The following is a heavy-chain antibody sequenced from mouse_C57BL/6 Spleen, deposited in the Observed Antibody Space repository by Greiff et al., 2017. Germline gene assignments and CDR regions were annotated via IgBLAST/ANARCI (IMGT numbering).Heavy chain of an antibody. CDR2: ISSGSSTI. CDR3: AREEIYYYGSSYPFVAY. J-gene: IGHJ3*01. D-gene: IGHD1-1*01. CDR1: GFTFSDYG. V-gene: IGHV5-17*01. Sequence: DVHLVESGGGLVKPGGSLKLSCAASGFTFSDYGMHWVRQAPEKGLEWVAYISSGSSTIYYADTVKGRFTISRDNAKNTLFLQMTSLRSEDTAMYYCAREEIYYYGSSYPFVAYWGQGTLVTVSA.